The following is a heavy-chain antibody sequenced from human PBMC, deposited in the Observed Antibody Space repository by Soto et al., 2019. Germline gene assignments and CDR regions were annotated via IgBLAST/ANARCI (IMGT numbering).Heavy chain of an antibody. CDR2: VTATAESA. J-gene: IGHJ5*02. Sequence: GSLRLSCTPFGFNFDAYAMSWVRQAPGKGLEWVSAVTATAESAYYTDSVRGRFIITRDNSDNMLYLQMSSLRVEDTAIYFCARGRYYRCWFDPWGQGTLVTVSS. V-gene: IGHV3-23*01. CDR1: GFNFDAYA. CDR3: ARGRYYRCWFDP. D-gene: IGHD3-10*01.